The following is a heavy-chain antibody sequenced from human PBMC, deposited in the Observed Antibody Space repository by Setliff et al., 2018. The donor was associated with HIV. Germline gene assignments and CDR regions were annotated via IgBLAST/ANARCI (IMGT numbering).Heavy chain of an antibody. CDR2: ISSRSTTI. D-gene: IGHD1-26*01. J-gene: IGHJ3*02. CDR1: GFTFGSYS. CDR3: ARDIVGATADAFDI. V-gene: IGHV3-21*01. Sequence: LRLSCAASGFTFGSYSMSWVRQAPGKGLEWVSSISSRSTTIYYADSVKGRFTISRDNAKNSLYLQMNSLRAEDTAVYYCARDIVGATADAFDIWGQGTMVTVSS.